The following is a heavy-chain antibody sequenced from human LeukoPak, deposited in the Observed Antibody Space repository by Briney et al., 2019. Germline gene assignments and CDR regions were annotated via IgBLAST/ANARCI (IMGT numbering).Heavy chain of an antibody. CDR2: IIPILGIA. V-gene: IGHV1-69*04. CDR3: ARGKWSYDILTGHHSYYYYYMDV. Sequence: ASVKVSCKASGGTFSSYAISWVRQAPGQGLEWMGRIIPILGIANYAQKFQGRVTITADKSTSTAYMELSSLRSEDTAVYYCARGKWSYDILTGHHSYYYYYMDVWGKGTTVTVSS. J-gene: IGHJ6*03. D-gene: IGHD3-9*01. CDR1: GGTFSSYA.